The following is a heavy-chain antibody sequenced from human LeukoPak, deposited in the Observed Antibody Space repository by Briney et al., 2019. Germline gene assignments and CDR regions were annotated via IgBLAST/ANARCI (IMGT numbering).Heavy chain of an antibody. D-gene: IGHD6-19*01. CDR1: GFTFSNYN. Sequence: GGSLRLSCAASGFTFSNYNMNWVRQAPGKGLEWVSAISDSGDRTYYADSVKGRFTLSRDNSKNTLYLQMNSLRAEDTAVYYCAKDARRSSGWWFFDHWGQGTLVTVSS. V-gene: IGHV3-23*01. CDR2: ISDSGDRT. CDR3: AKDARRSSGWWFFDH. J-gene: IGHJ4*02.